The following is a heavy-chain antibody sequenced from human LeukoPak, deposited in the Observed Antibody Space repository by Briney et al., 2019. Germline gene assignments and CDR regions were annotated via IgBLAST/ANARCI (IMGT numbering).Heavy chain of an antibody. CDR2: IRSKANSYAT. CDR3: HYYYYMDV. Sequence: GGSLRLSCAASGFTFSGSAMHWVRQASGKGLEWVGRIRSKANSYATAYAASVKGRFTISRDDSKNTAYLQMNSLKTEDTAAYYCHYYYYMDVWGKGTTVTVSS. V-gene: IGHV3-73*01. CDR1: GFTFSGSA. J-gene: IGHJ6*03.